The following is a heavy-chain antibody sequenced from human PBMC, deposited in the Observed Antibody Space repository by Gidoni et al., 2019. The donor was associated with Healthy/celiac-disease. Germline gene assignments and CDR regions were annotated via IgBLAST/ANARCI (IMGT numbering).Heavy chain of an antibody. D-gene: IGHD3-10*01. Sequence: EVQLVESGGGLVKPGGSLRLSCAASGFTFSSYSMNWVRQAPGKGLEWVSSISSSSSYIYYADSVKGRFTISRDNAKNSLYLQMNSLRAEDTAVYYCLVRGVLRGYYGMDVWGQGTTVTVSS. J-gene: IGHJ6*02. V-gene: IGHV3-21*01. CDR3: LVRGVLRGYYGMDV. CDR2: ISSSSSYI. CDR1: GFTFSSYS.